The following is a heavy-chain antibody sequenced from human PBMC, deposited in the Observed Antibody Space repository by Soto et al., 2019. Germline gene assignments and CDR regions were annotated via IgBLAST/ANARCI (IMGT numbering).Heavy chain of an antibody. CDR1: GFSFSTYW. J-gene: IGHJ4*02. CDR3: ARAGSYRFDD. Sequence: PGGSLRLSCTPSGFSFSTYWMHWVRQAPGEGLAWVSRINMDGTTINYADSVKGRFTISRDNAKSTLYLQMNSLRDDDTAVYYCARAGSYRFDDWGLGTLVTVAS. CDR2: INMDGTTI. D-gene: IGHD3-16*02. V-gene: IGHV3-74*01.